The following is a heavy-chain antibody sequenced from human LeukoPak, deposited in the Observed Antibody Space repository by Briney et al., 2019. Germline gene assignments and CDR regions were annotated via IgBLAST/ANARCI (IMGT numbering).Heavy chain of an antibody. V-gene: IGHV4-34*01. Sequence: SETLSLTCAVYGGSFSGYYWSWIRQPPGKGLEWIGENNHSGSTNYNPSLKSRVTISVDTSKNQFSLKLSSVTAADTAVYYCASGHYYDSSGYPKNYYYYYMDVWGKGTTSPSP. J-gene: IGHJ6*03. CDR2: NNHSGST. CDR3: ASGHYYDSSGYPKNYYYYYMDV. D-gene: IGHD3-22*01. CDR1: GGSFSGYY.